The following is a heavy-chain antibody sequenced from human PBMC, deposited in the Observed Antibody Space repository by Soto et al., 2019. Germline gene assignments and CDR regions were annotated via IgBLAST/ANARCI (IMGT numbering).Heavy chain of an antibody. D-gene: IGHD3-10*01. Sequence: SETLSLTCTVSGGPVSSGSYYWSWIRQPPGKGLEWIGYIYYSGSTNYNPSLKSRVTISVDTSKNQFSLKLSSVTAADTAVYYCAREGLLWFGELSYPHYYYYGMDVWGQGTTVTVSS. J-gene: IGHJ6*02. CDR1: GGPVSSGSYY. CDR2: IYYSGST. CDR3: AREGLLWFGELSYPHYYYYGMDV. V-gene: IGHV4-61*01.